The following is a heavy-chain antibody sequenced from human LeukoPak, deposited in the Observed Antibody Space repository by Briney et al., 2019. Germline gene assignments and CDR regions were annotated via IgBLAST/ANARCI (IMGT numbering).Heavy chain of an antibody. J-gene: IGHJ4*02. Sequence: PGGSLGLSCVASGFTFSDYAVHWVRQAPGRGLECVAVVSYDGSNKNHADSVKGRFTISRDNSKNTLYLQMNSLRVEDTAVYYCARVPGYCSSNSCYKMTIPFDHWGQGTLVTVSS. CDR2: VSYDGSNK. CDR3: ARVPGYCSSNSCYKMTIPFDH. D-gene: IGHD2-2*01. CDR1: GFTFSDYA. V-gene: IGHV3-30-3*01.